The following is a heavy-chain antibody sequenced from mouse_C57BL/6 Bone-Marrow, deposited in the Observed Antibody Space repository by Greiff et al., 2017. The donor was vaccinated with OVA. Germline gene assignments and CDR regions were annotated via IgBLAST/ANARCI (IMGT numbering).Heavy chain of an antibody. D-gene: IGHD1-1*01. CDR3: AIHEEEYYYGSSYGLYFDV. CDR1: GYTFTEYT. J-gene: IGHJ1*03. Sequence: QVQLKESGAELVKPGASVKLSCKASGYTFTEYTIHWVKQRSGQGLEWIGWFYPGSGSIKYNEKFKDKATLTADKSSSTVYMELSRLTSEDSAVYFCAIHEEEYYYGSSYGLYFDVWNTGTTVTFSS. V-gene: IGHV1-62-2*01. CDR2: FYPGSGSI.